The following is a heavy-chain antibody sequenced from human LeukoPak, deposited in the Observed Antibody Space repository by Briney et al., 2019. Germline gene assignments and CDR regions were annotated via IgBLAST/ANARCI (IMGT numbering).Heavy chain of an antibody. CDR3: ARLTIYASGEDS. Sequence: SETLSLTCTVSGGSINSSSYYRGWIRQPPGKGLEWIGSIYYSGSTYYNPSLKSRVTISVDTSKNQFSLELRSVTAADTAVYYCARLTIYASGEDSWGQGTLVTVSS. D-gene: IGHD2/OR15-2a*01. CDR2: IYYSGST. J-gene: IGHJ4*02. CDR1: GGSINSSSYY. V-gene: IGHV4-39*01.